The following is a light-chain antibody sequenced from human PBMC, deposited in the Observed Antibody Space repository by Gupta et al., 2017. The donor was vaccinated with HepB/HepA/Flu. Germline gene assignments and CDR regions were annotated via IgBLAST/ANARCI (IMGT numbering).Light chain of an antibody. CDR2: LGS. CDR3: RQARQFPPWT. CDR1: QSLRHRNGQNY. V-gene: IGKV2-28*01. Sequence: DIVMTQSPLSLSVTPGEPASISCRSSQSLRHRNGQNYMDWYLQKPGQSPQLLIYLGSNRDAGVTDRFGGSGYGKDVALKNSRGEEEDVGGYYFRQARQFPPWTFGQGTKVEIK. J-gene: IGKJ1*01.